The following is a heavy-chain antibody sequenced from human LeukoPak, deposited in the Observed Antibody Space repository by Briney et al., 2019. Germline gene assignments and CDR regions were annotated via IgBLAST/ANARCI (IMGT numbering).Heavy chain of an antibody. V-gene: IGHV1-69*05. J-gene: IGHJ4*02. CDR1: GGTFSSYA. CDR2: IIPIFGTA. Sequence: ASVKVSCKASGGTFSSYAISWVRQAPGQGLEWMGGIIPIFGTANYAQKFQGRVTITTDESTSTAYMELSSLRSEDTAVYYCARHQDRDGYPHPDYWGQGTLVTVSS. D-gene: IGHD5-24*01. CDR3: ARHQDRDGYPHPDY.